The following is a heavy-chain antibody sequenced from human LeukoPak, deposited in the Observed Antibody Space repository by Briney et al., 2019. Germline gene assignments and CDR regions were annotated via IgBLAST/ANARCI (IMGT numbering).Heavy chain of an antibody. CDR1: GGSISSYS. CDR2: VYHRGSI. CDR3: VSSYGGYVLDY. V-gene: IGHV4-59*01. D-gene: IGHD5-12*01. J-gene: IGHJ4*02. Sequence: SETLSLTCTVSGGSISSYSSNWIRQSPGKGLEWIGRVYHRGSINYNPSPKSRVTISVDTSKNQFSLNLSSVTAADTAVYYCVSSYGGYVLDYWGQGTLVIVSS.